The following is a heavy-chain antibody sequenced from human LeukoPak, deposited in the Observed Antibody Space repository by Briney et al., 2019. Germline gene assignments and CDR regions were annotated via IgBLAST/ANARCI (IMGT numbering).Heavy chain of an antibody. CDR3: AKDGGGRGYSYGTFDY. CDR2: ISGSGGST. CDR1: GFTFSSYA. D-gene: IGHD5-18*01. V-gene: IGHV3-23*01. J-gene: IGHJ4*02. Sequence: PGGSLRLSCAASGFTFSSYAMSWVRQAPGKGLEWVSAISGSGGSTYYADSVKVRFTISRDNSKNTLYLQMNSLRAEDTAVYYCAKDGGGRGYSYGTFDYSGQGTLVTVSS.